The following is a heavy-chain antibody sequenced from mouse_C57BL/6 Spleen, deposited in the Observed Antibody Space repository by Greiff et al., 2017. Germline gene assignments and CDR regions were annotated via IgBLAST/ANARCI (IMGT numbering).Heavy chain of an antibody. J-gene: IGHJ2*01. CDR2: ISSGSSTI. Sequence: VQLQQSGGGLVKPGGSLKLSCAASGFTFSDYGMHWVRQAPEKGLEWVAYISSGSSTIYYADTVKGRFTISRDNAKNTLFLQMTSLRSEDTAMYYCAMYGTYYSFDYWGQGTTLPVSS. D-gene: IGHD2-12*01. V-gene: IGHV5-17*01. CDR1: GFTFSDYG. CDR3: AMYGTYYSFDY.